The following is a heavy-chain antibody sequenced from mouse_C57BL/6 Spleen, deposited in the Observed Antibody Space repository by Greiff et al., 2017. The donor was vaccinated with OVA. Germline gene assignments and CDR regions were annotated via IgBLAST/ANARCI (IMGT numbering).Heavy chain of an antibody. V-gene: IGHV1-74*01. Sequence: QVQLKQPGAELVKPGASVKVSCKASGYTFTSYWMHWVKQRPGQGLEWIGTIHPSDSDTNYNQKFKGKATLTVDKSSSTAYMQLSSLTSEDSAVYYCAIWDYYGSGAWFAYWGQGTLVTVSA. CDR2: IHPSDSDT. D-gene: IGHD1-1*01. J-gene: IGHJ3*01. CDR1: GYTFTSYW. CDR3: AIWDYYGSGAWFAY.